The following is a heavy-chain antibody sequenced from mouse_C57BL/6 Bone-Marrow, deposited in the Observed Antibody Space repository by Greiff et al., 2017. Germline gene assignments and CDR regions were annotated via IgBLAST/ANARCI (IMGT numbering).Heavy chain of an antibody. CDR3: ARGSTVVATPYYAMDY. V-gene: IGHV1-39*01. J-gene: IGHJ4*01. CDR2: INPNYGTT. D-gene: IGHD1-1*01. CDR1: GYSFTDYN. Sequence: VQLQQSGPELVKPGASVKISCKASGYSFTDYNMNWVKQSNGTSLEWIGVINPNYGTTSYNQKFKGKATVTVDQSSSTAYMQLNSLTSEDSAVYYCARGSTVVATPYYAMDYWGQGTSVTVSS.